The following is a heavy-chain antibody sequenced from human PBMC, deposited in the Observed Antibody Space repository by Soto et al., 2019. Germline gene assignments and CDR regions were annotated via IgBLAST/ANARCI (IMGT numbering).Heavy chain of an antibody. Sequence: EVQLVESGGGLVQPGGSLRLSCAASGFTFSSYSMNWVRQAPGKGLEWVSYISSSSSTIYYADSVKVRFTISRDNAENSLYLQMDSLRAEDTAVYYCARHPERIAEIGWFDPWGQGTLVTVPS. D-gene: IGHD6-13*01. CDR2: ISSSSSTI. J-gene: IGHJ5*02. V-gene: IGHV3-48*01. CDR1: GFTFSSYS. CDR3: ARHPERIAEIGWFDP.